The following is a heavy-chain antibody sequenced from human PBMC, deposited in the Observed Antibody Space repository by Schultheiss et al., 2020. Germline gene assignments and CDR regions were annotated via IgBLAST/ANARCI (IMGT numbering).Heavy chain of an antibody. Sequence: SETLSLTCTVSGGSISSSSYYWGWIRQHPGEGLEWIGYISYSGSTFYTPSLKSRVTISVDTSKNQFSLKLSSVTAADTAVYYCARDHGGSSLGDYWGQGTLVTVSS. V-gene: IGHV4-31*03. CDR2: ISYSGST. J-gene: IGHJ4*02. CDR3: ARDHGGSSLGDY. CDR1: GGSISSSSYY. D-gene: IGHD3-16*01.